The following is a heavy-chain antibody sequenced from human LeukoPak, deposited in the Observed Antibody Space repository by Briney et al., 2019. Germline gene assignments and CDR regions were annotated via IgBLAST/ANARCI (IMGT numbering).Heavy chain of an antibody. D-gene: IGHD3-22*01. V-gene: IGHV3-7*03. J-gene: IGHJ4*02. Sequence: GGSLRLSCVDSGITFSRYWMSWVRQAPGKGLEWVANIKQDGDEKYYVDSVKGRFTISRDNAKNSLYLQMNSLRVEDTAVYYCARGIDTAMVAWEKDYYDSSGYHYFDYWGQGTLVTVSS. CDR1: GITFSRYW. CDR2: IKQDGDEK. CDR3: ARGIDTAMVAWEKDYYDSSGYHYFDY.